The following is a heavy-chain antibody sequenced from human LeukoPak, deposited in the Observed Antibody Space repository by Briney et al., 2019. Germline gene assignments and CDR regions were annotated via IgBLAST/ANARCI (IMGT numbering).Heavy chain of an antibody. CDR3: VTDRARLFWYFDL. CDR2: PDPEDGET. D-gene: IGHD6-6*01. Sequence: ASVKVSCKVSGSTLSDLSIHWVRQAPGKGLEYVGGPDPEDGETFHAQNFQGRVTMTEDTSIDTAYMELSSLGSEDTAVYYCVTDRARLFWYFDLWGRGTLVTVSS. CDR1: GSTLSDLS. J-gene: IGHJ2*01. V-gene: IGHV1-24*01.